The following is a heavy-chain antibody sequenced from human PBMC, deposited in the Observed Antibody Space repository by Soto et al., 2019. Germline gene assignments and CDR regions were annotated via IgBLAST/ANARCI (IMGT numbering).Heavy chain of an antibody. CDR1: GFTFYTNG. Sequence: GALILCCTESGFTFYTNGMTWVRQAPGRSREWVAGISVSGGSTYYADSVKGRFTISRDNSKNTLYLQMNSLRAEDTAVYYCAKDAWNCSGGSCNLDLYYYYGMDVWGQGTTVTVS. J-gene: IGHJ6*02. CDR3: AKDAWNCSGGSCNLDLYYYYGMDV. CDR2: ISVSGGST. D-gene: IGHD2-15*01. V-gene: IGHV3-23*01.